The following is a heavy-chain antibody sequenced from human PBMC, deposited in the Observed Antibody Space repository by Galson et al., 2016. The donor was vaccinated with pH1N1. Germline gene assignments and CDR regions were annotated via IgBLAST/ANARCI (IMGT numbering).Heavy chain of an antibody. J-gene: IGHJ5*02. V-gene: IGHV3-7*01. CDR2: IKQDGSDQ. CDR1: GFTFTDFW. Sequence: SLRLSCAAFGFTFTDFWMTWVRQPPGRGLEWVANIKQDGSDQNYVDSVKGRFTISRDNAKNSLYLQMDSLGAEDTAVYYCIREYWSLYHWGQGTLVTVST. CDR3: IREYWSLYH. D-gene: IGHD2-8*02.